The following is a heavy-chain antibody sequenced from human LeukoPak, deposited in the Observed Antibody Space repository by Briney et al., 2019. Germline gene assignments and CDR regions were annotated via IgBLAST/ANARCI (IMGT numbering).Heavy chain of an antibody. CDR3: ARLSNYDFCSGPYPHDAFDI. J-gene: IGHJ3*02. V-gene: IGHV4-59*08. CDR2: IYYSGST. Sequence: SETLSLTCTVSGGSLRSYYWSWIRQPPGKGLELVGYIYYSGSTNYNPSLKSRVTISVDTSKSQFSLKLSSVTAADTAVYYCARLSNYDFCSGPYPHDAFDIWGQGTMVTVSS. D-gene: IGHD3-3*01. CDR1: GGSLRSYY.